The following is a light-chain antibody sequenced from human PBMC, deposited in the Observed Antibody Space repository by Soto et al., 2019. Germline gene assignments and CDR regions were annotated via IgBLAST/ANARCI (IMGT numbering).Light chain of an antibody. CDR3: QQYHSYSGT. V-gene: IGKV1-5*03. J-gene: IGKJ1*01. Sequence: DIQMTQSPSTLSASVGDEVTITCRASQIISSGLAWYQQKPGKAPKLLIYKASSLESGVPSRFSGSGSGTEFTLTIDSLQPDDSATYYCQQYHSYSGTFGQGTKVEIK. CDR1: QIISSG. CDR2: KAS.